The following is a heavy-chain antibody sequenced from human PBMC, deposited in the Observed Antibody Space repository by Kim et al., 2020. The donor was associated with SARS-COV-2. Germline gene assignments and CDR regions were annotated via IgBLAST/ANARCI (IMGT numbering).Heavy chain of an antibody. J-gene: IGHJ4*02. Sequence: SQTLSLTCAISGDSVSSTTTAWNWIRQSPSRGLEWLGRTYHRSKWYDDYAPSVKGRMTINPDTSKNQFSLHLNSVPPEDTGVYFCARGRYGWDVSLFECWGQGILVTVSS. V-gene: IGHV6-1*01. CDR1: GDSVSSTTTA. CDR2: TYHRSKWYD. D-gene: IGHD3-9*01. CDR3: ARGRYGWDVSLFEC.